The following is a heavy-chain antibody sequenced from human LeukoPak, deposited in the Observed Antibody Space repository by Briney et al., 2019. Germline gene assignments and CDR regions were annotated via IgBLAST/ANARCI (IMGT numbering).Heavy chain of an antibody. CDR1: GGSFSGYY. V-gene: IGHV4-34*01. J-gene: IGHJ6*02. CDR3: ARGRGAARGYYYYCMDV. CDR2: INHSGST. Sequence: PSETLSLTCAVYGGSFSGYYWSWIRQPPGKGLEWIGEINHSGSTNYNPSLKSRVTISVDTSKNQFSLKLSSVTAADTAVYYCARGRGAARGYYYYCMDVWGQGTTVTVSS. D-gene: IGHD1-26*01.